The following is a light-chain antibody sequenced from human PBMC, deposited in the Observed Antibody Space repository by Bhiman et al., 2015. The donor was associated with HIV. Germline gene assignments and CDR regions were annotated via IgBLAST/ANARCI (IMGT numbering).Light chain of an antibody. CDR2: QDD. Sequence: SYELTQTPSVSVSPGQTAIITCSGDRLGDKYACWYQQKPGQSPILIIYQDDKRPSGVPDRFSGSKSGNTASLTISGLQAEDEADYFCCSYAGSSTFYVFGTGTKVTVL. CDR1: RLGDKY. CDR3: CSYAGSSTFYV. V-gene: IGLV3-1*01. J-gene: IGLJ1*01.